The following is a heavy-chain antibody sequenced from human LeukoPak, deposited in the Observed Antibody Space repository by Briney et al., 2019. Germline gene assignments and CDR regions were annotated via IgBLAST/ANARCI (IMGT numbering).Heavy chain of an antibody. Sequence: PGGSLRLSCAASGFTFSFYGIHWVRQAPGKGLEWVAVIWYDGSNKYYADSVKGRFTVSRDNAKNTLYLQMNSLRAEDTAVYYCARRDWFDPWGQGTLVTVSS. CDR2: IWYDGSNK. CDR1: GFTFSFYG. J-gene: IGHJ5*02. V-gene: IGHV3-33*03. CDR3: ARRDWFDP.